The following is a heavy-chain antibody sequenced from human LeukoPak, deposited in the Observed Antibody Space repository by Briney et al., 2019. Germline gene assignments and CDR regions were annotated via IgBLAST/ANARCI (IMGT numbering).Heavy chain of an antibody. D-gene: IGHD6-13*01. J-gene: IGHJ6*03. V-gene: IGHV4-59*12. CDR1: GGSITESY. CDR3: ARISSSWRYYYYYYYMDV. Sequence: SETLSLTCTVSGGSITESYWSWIRQSPGKGLEWIGHIYYSRSTNYNSSLKSRVTMSLDTSKNQVSLKLSSVTAADTAVYYCARISSSWRYYYYYYYMDVWGKGTTVTVSS. CDR2: IYYSRST.